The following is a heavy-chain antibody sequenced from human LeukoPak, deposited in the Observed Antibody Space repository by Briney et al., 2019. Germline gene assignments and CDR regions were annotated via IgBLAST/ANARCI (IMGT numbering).Heavy chain of an antibody. CDR3: ARLTSGNGLDV. CDR1: GFTVSNNY. Sequence: GGSLRLSCAASGFTVSNNYMTRVRQAPGKGLEWVSVIYSGNGTKYADSVKGRFIISRDNSKNTLLFQMNSLRAEDTAVYYCARLTSGNGLDVWGQGTTVTVS. D-gene: IGHD3-3*01. J-gene: IGHJ6*02. V-gene: IGHV3-66*04. CDR2: IYSGNGT.